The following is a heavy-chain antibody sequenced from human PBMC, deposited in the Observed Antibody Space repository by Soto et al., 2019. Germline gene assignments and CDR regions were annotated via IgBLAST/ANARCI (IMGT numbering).Heavy chain of an antibody. CDR1: GGSISSGDYY. Sequence: SETLSLTCTVSGGSISSGDYYWSWIRQPPGKGLEWIGYIYYSGSTYYNPSLKSRVTISVDTSKNQFSLKLSSVTAADTAVYYCARAPSYDSSGRNYYYYGMDVWGQGTTVTVSS. CDR2: IYYSGST. V-gene: IGHV4-30-4*01. D-gene: IGHD3-22*01. J-gene: IGHJ6*02. CDR3: ARAPSYDSSGRNYYYYGMDV.